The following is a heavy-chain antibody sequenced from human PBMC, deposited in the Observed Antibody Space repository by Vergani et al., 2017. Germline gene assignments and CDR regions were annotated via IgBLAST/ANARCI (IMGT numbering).Heavy chain of an antibody. Sequence: QLQLQESGPGLVKPSETLFLTCTVSGGSISSSSYYWGWIRQPPGKGLEWIGSIYYSGSTYYNPSLKSRVTISVDTSKNQFSLKLSSVTAADTAVYYCARVEVGADDAFDIWGQGTMVTVSS. J-gene: IGHJ3*02. V-gene: IGHV4-39*07. D-gene: IGHD1-26*01. CDR1: GGSISSSSYY. CDR3: ARVEVGADDAFDI. CDR2: IYYSGST.